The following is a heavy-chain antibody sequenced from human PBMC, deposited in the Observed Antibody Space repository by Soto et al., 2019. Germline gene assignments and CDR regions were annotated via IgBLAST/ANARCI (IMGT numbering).Heavy chain of an antibody. CDR2: INAGNGNT. J-gene: IGHJ4*02. V-gene: IGHV1-3*01. Sequence: AAVKVSCKASGYTFTSYAMHWVRQAPGQRLEWMGWINAGNGNTKYSQKFQGRVTITRDTSASTAYMELSSLRSEDTAVYYCARAYPPYDYVWGSYRPRKYYFDYCRQRTLVTASS. CDR1: GYTFTSYA. D-gene: IGHD3-16*02. CDR3: ARAYPPYDYVWGSYRPRKYYFDY.